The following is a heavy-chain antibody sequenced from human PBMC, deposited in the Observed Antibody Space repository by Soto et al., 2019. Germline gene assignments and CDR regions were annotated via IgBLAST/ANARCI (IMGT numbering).Heavy chain of an antibody. CDR2: IYYSGST. V-gene: IGHV4-39*01. CDR1: GGSIRVISYY. Sequence: SETLSLTCTVSGGSIRVISYYWGWIRQPPGKGLEWIGSIYYSGSTYYNPSLKSRVTISVDTSKNQFSLKLSSVTAADTAVYYCARQMRSETIDYWGQGTLVTVSS. D-gene: IGHD6-25*01. CDR3: ARQMRSETIDY. J-gene: IGHJ4*02.